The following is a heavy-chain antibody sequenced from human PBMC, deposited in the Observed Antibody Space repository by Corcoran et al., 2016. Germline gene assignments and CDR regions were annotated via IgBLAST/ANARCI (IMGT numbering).Heavy chain of an antibody. D-gene: IGHD3-22*01. V-gene: IGHV4-34*01. CDR2: INHSGST. CDR1: GGSFSGYY. Sequence: QVQLQQWGAGLLKPSETLSLTCAVYGGSFSGYYWSWIRQPPGKGLEWIGEINHSGSTNYNPSLKSRVTISVDTSKNQFSLKLSSVTAADTAVYYCARRDYYDSRGYYDEAYYYGMDVWGQGTTVTVSS. J-gene: IGHJ6*02. CDR3: ARRDYYDSRGYYDEAYYYGMDV.